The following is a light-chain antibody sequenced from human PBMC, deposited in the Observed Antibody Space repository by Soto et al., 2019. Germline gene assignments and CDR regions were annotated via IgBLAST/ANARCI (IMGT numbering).Light chain of an antibody. CDR1: SRDVGGYNY. Sequence: QSALTQPASVSGSPGQSITIPCTGTSRDVGGYNYVSWYQQHPGKAPKLMIYDVRNRPSGVSNRFSGSKSVNTASLTISGLQAQDEADYYCSSYTTISTYVFGTGTKLTVL. J-gene: IGLJ1*01. CDR2: DVR. CDR3: SSYTTISTYV. V-gene: IGLV2-14*01.